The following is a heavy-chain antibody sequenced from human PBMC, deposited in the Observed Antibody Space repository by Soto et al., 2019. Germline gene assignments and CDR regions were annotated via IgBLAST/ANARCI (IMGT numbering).Heavy chain of an antibody. CDR3: ASRYYYDSSGYPVGYYGMDV. Sequence: GASVEVCCEACGGTFSSYAISWVRQAPGQGLEWMGGIIPIFGTANYAQKFQGRVTITADESTSTAYMELSSLRSEDTAVYYCASRYYYDSSGYPVGYYGMDVWGQGTTVTVSS. D-gene: IGHD3-22*01. J-gene: IGHJ6*02. CDR1: GGTFSSYA. CDR2: IIPIFGTA. V-gene: IGHV1-69*13.